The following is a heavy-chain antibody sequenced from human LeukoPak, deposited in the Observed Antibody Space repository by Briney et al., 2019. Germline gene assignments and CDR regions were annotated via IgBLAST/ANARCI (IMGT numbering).Heavy chain of an antibody. D-gene: IGHD4-17*01. CDR2: MNPNSGNT. CDR3: ARADRYGGPTEGYYYGMDV. V-gene: IGHV1-8*01. J-gene: IGHJ6*02. Sequence: ASVKVSCKASGYTFTSYDINWVRQATGQGLEWMGWMNPNSGNTGYAQKFQGRVTMTRNTSISTAYMELSSLRSEDTAVYYCARADRYGGPTEGYYYGMDVWGQGTTVTVSS. CDR1: GYTFTSYD.